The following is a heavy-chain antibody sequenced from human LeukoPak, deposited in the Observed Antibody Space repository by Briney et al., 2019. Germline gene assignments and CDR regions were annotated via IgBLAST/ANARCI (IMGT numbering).Heavy chain of an antibody. CDR2: IKQDGSEK. V-gene: IGHV3-7*01. J-gene: IGHJ4*02. Sequence: GGSLRLSCAASGFTFSSYWMSWVRQAPGKGLEWVANIKQDGSEKYYVDSVKGRFTISRDNAKNSLYLQMKSLRAEDTAVYYCARAGTDYGDPLDYWGQGTLVTVSS. CDR1: GFTFSSYW. D-gene: IGHD4-17*01. CDR3: ARAGTDYGDPLDY.